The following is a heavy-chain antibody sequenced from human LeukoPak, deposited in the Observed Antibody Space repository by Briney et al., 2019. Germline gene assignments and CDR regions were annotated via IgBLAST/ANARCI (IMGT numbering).Heavy chain of an antibody. J-gene: IGHJ4*02. CDR3: ARQRRSGGPGDY. CDR2: IYFSGGT. CDR1: GGSISSSSYY. Sequence: SETLSLTCTVSGGSISSSSYYWGWIRQPPGKGLEWIGSIYFSGGTYYNPSLKSRVTISVDTSKNQFSLRLSSMTAADTAVYYCARQRRSGGPGDYWGQGTLVTVSS. V-gene: IGHV4-39*01. D-gene: IGHD2-15*01.